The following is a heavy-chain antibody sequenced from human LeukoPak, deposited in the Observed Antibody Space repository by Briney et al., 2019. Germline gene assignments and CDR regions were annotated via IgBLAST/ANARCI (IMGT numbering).Heavy chain of an antibody. V-gene: IGHV3-7*01. Sequence: GGSLRLSCAASGVTLRSFDMSWVRQAPGKGQEWVANINQDGSEKYFVDSVKGRFTISRDNAKNSLYLQMNSLRVEDTAVYYCGRVAKYYYGSETYYFFEHWGQGTPVTASS. CDR3: GRVAKYYYGSETYYFFEH. CDR1: GVTLRSFD. CDR2: INQDGSEK. J-gene: IGHJ4*02. D-gene: IGHD3-10*01.